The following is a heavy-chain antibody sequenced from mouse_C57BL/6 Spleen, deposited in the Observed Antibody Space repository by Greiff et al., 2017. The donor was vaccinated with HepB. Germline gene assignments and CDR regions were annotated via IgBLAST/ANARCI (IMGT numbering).Heavy chain of an antibody. CDR3: ARDSSGYVQVPAY. J-gene: IGHJ3*01. Sequence: VQLQQSGPELVKPGASVKMSCKASGYTFTDYNMHWVKQSHGKSLEWIGYINPNNGGTSYNQKFKGKATLTVNKSSSTAYMELRSLTSEDSAVYHCARDSSGYVQVPAYWGQGTLVTVSA. CDR2: INPNNGGT. D-gene: IGHD3-2*02. V-gene: IGHV1-22*01. CDR1: GYTFTDYN.